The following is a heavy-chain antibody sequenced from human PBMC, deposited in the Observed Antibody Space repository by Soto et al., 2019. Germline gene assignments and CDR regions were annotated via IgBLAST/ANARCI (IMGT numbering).Heavy chain of an antibody. V-gene: IGHV4-34*01. CDR1: GGSFSGYY. J-gene: IGHJ3*02. D-gene: IGHD3-9*01. CDR2: INHSGST. Sequence: QVQLQQWGAGLLKPSETLSITCAVYGGSFSGYYWSWIRPPPGKGLAWIGEINHSGSTNYNPSLKGRVTISVDTSKNQFSLKRSSVTAADTAVYYCAGIRGDWLLFSRGRTRFAFDIWGQGTMVTVSS. CDR3: AGIRGDWLLFSRGRTRFAFDI.